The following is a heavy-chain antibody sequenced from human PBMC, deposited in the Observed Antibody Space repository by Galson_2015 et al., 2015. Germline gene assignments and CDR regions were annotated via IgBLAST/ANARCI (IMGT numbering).Heavy chain of an antibody. CDR3: ARSGGYSLGHFDY. Sequence: SLRLSCAASGFTFSSYSMNWVRQAPGKGLEWVSSISSSNSYIYYADSVRGRFTISRDNAKNSLYLQMNSLRAEDTAVYYCARSGGYSLGHFDYWGQGTLVTVSS. CDR2: ISSSNSYI. D-gene: IGHD3-10*01. J-gene: IGHJ4*02. V-gene: IGHV3-21*01. CDR1: GFTFSSYS.